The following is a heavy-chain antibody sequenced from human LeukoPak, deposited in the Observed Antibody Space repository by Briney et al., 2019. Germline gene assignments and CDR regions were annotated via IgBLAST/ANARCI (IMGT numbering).Heavy chain of an antibody. Sequence: GSLRLSCAASGFTFSSYWMSWVRQPPGKGLEWIGEINHSGSTNYNPSLKSRVTISVDTSKNQFSLKLSSVTAADTAVYYCARTAVAATDYFDYWGQGILVTVSS. D-gene: IGHD2-15*01. CDR2: INHSGST. J-gene: IGHJ4*02. V-gene: IGHV4-34*01. CDR3: ARTAVAATDYFDY. CDR1: GFTFSSYW.